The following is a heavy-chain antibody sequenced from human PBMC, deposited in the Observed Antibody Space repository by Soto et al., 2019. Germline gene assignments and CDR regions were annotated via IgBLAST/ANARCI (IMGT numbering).Heavy chain of an antibody. Sequence: GGSLRLSCAASGFTVSSNYMSWVRQAPGKGLEWVSVIYSGGSTYYADSVKGRFTISRDNSKNTLYLQMNSLRAEDTAVYYCARIPYDFWEDRYGMDVWGQGTTVTVSS. J-gene: IGHJ6*02. CDR2: IYSGGST. CDR3: ARIPYDFWEDRYGMDV. CDR1: GFTVSSNY. V-gene: IGHV3-53*01. D-gene: IGHD3-3*01.